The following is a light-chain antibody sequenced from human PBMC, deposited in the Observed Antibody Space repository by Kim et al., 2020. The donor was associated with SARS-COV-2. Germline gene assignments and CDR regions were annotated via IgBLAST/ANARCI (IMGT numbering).Light chain of an antibody. CDR1: SRDVGGHNY. CDR2: EVF. Sequence: QSALTQPRSVSGSPGQSVTISCSGSSRDVGGHNYVSRYRQVPGKAPQLIIYEVFKRPSGVPERFSASRSGNTASLTISGLQPEDEGDYHCCSYAGGYTLIFGGGTQLTVL. J-gene: IGLJ2*01. CDR3: CSYAGGYTLI. V-gene: IGLV2-11*01.